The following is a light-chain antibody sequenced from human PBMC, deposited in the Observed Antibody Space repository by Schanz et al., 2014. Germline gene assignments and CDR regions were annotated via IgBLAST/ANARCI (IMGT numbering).Light chain of an antibody. CDR3: QQSYSTPSIT. Sequence: DIQMTQSPSSLSASVGDRVTVSCRASQSISIYLNWYQQRAGKAPNLLIYAASSLQSGVPSRFSGSGSGTDFTLTINGLQPEDFATYYCQQSYSTPSITFGQGTRLEIK. J-gene: IGKJ5*01. CDR2: AAS. CDR1: QSISIY. V-gene: IGKV1-39*01.